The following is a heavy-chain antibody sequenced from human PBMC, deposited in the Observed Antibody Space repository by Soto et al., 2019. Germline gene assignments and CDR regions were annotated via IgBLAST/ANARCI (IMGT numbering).Heavy chain of an antibody. CDR1: GYSFTIYC. V-gene: IGHV5-51*01. CDR3: ARLVITDYYYYGMDV. CDR2: IYPGDSDT. D-gene: IGHD3-22*01. J-gene: IGHJ6*02. Sequence: GESLKISCKGSGYSFTIYCIGWVLQMPWKGLEWMGIIYPGDSDTRYSPSFQGQVTISADKSISTAYLQWSSLKASDTAMYYCARLVITDYYYYGMDVWGQGTTVTVSS.